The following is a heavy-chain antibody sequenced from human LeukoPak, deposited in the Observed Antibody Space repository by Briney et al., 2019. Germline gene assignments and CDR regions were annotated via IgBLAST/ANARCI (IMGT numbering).Heavy chain of an antibody. Sequence: PSETLSLTCTVSGGPISSYYWSWIRQPPGKGLEWIGYIYYSGSTNYNPSLKSRVTISVDTSKNQFSLKLSSVTAADTAVYYCARDGGYEAAFDIWGQGTMVTVSS. V-gene: IGHV4-59*01. CDR3: ARDGGYEAAFDI. CDR1: GGPISSYY. CDR2: IYYSGST. J-gene: IGHJ3*02. D-gene: IGHD5-12*01.